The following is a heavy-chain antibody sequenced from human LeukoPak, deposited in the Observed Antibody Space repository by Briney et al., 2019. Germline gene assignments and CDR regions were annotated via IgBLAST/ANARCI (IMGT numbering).Heavy chain of an antibody. CDR1: GGSFSGYY. Sequence: SETLSLTCAVYGGSFSGYYWSWIHQPPGKGLEWIGEINHSGSTNYNPSLKSRVTISVDTSKNQFSLKLSSVTAADTAVYYCARGRIAVAGTRDYFDYWGQGTLVTVSS. D-gene: IGHD6-19*01. J-gene: IGHJ4*02. CDR3: ARGRIAVAGTRDYFDY. CDR2: INHSGST. V-gene: IGHV4-34*01.